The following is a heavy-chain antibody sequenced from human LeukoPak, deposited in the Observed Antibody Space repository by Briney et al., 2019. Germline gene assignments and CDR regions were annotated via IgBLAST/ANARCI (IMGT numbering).Heavy chain of an antibody. CDR2: IKQDGSEK. Sequence: GGSLRLSCEGSAFIFSGHWMSWVRQAPGKGLKWVANIKQDGSEKYYVDSVKGRFTISRDNAQNSLYLQMNSLRAEDTAIYYCATSTAAAGTDWGQGTLVTVSS. V-gene: IGHV3-7*03. D-gene: IGHD6-13*01. CDR1: AFIFSGHW. CDR3: ATSTAAAGTD. J-gene: IGHJ4*02.